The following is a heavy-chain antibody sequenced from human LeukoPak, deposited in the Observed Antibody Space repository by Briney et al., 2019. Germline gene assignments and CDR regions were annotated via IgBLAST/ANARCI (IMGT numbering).Heavy chain of an antibody. V-gene: IGHV3-30*18. CDR1: RFTFTTYA. CDR2: VSFDGSYK. D-gene: IGHD3-10*01. CDR3: AKGRGGGWTYFPDY. J-gene: IGHJ4*02. Sequence: GGSLRLSCAASRFTFTTYAFHWVRQAPGKGLEWVAVVSFDGSYKYYGDSVKGRFTISRDNSKNTLSLQMNSLRAEDTALYYCAKGRGGGWTYFPDYWGQGALVTVSS.